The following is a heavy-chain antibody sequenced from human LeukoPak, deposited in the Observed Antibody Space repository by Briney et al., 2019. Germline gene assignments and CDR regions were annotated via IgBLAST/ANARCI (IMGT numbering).Heavy chain of an antibody. CDR2: IWSDGSNT. CDR3: AADFCSGGVCYFFDY. V-gene: IGHV3-33*01. D-gene: IGHD2-8*02. J-gene: IGHJ4*02. CDR1: GFSFSNHG. Sequence: GGSLRLSCAASGFSFSNHGMHWVRQAPGKGLEWVAVIWSDGSNTYYADSVKGRFTISRDNSKNTLYLQMNSLRAEDTAVYYCAADFCSGGVCYFFDYWGQGTLVTVSS.